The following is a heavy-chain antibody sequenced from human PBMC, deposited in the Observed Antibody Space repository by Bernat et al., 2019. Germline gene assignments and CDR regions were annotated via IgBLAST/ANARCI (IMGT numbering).Heavy chain of an antibody. CDR2: ISYDGSNK. V-gene: IGHV3-30*04. J-gene: IGHJ5*02. D-gene: IGHD3-22*01. Sequence: QVQLVESGGGVVQPGRSLRLSCAASGFTFSSYAMHWVRQAPGKGLEWVAVISYDGSNKYYADSVKGRFTISRDNSKNTLYLQMNSLRAEDTAVYYCARDLKRWDSSGLNRFDPWGQGTLVTVSS. CDR1: GFTFSSYA. CDR3: ARDLKRWDSSGLNRFDP.